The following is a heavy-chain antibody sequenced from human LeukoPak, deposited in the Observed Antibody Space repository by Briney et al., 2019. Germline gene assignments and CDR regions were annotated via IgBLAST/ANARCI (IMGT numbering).Heavy chain of an antibody. CDR1: GFTVSSNY. CDR2: IYSGGST. Sequence: GGSLRLSCAASGFTVSSNYMSWVRQAPGKGLEWVSVIYSGGSTYYADSVKGRFTISRDNAKNSLYLQMNSLRAEDTAVYYCAICLSDWSPLFDYWGQGTLVTVSS. J-gene: IGHJ4*02. V-gene: IGHV3-53*03. CDR3: AICLSDWSPLFDY. D-gene: IGHD3-9*01.